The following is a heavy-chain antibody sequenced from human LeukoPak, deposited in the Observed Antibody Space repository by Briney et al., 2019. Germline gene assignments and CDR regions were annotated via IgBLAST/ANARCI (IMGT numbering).Heavy chain of an antibody. J-gene: IGHJ5*02. Sequence: GGSLRLSCAASGFTFRSYAMSWVRQAPGKGLEWVSMISGSAGSTYTADSMKGRFTISKDNSKNTLYLQMNSLRAEDTAVYYCAGRGIAHSWGQGTLVTVSS. CDR3: AGRGIAHS. CDR2: ISGSAGST. V-gene: IGHV3-23*01. CDR1: GFTFRSYA. D-gene: IGHD6-13*01.